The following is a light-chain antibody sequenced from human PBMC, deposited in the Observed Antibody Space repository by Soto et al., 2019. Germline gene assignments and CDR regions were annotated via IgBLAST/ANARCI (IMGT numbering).Light chain of an antibody. CDR3: SSYTSRSTLV. CDR1: SSDVGGYNF. CDR2: EVS. V-gene: IGLV2-14*01. Sequence: QSALTQPASVSGSPGQSITISCSGTSSDVGGYNFVSWYQQHPGKAPKLMIYEVSNWPSGVSNRFSGSKSGNTASLTISGLQAEDEADYYCSSYTSRSTLVFGGGTKLTVL. J-gene: IGLJ2*01.